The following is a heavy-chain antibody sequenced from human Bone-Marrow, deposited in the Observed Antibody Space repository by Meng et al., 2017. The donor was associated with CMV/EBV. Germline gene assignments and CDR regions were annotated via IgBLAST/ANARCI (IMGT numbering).Heavy chain of an antibody. CDR3: AKLPQIWSSNYY. D-gene: IGHD5-18*01. J-gene: IGHJ4*02. V-gene: IGHV3-23*01. Sequence: GESLKISCAASGFTFSSYAMSWVRQAPGKGLEWVSAISGSGGSTYYADSVKGRFTISRDNSKNTLYLQMNSLRAEDTAVYYCAKLPQIWSSNYYWGKGTLVTVSS. CDR2: ISGSGGST. CDR1: GFTFSSYA.